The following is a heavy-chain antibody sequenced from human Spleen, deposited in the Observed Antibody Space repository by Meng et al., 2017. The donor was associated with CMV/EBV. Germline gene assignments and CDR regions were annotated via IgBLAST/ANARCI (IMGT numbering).Heavy chain of an antibody. CDR3: AIGPRETSALDSSGYNWFDP. Sequence: FSHYGGTCIRQSPGKGLGWLGDINYYATTNYTPSLTGRPTISLDKSKTQFSLNVKSVTAADTAVYYWAIGPRETSALDSSGYNWFDPWGQGTLVTVSS. CDR1: FSHYG. D-gene: IGHD3-22*01. V-gene: IGHV4-34*01. CDR2: INYYATT. J-gene: IGHJ5*02.